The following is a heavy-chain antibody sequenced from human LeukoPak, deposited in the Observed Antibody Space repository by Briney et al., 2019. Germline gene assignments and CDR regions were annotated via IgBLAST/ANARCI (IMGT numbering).Heavy chain of an antibody. CDR3: ARGIFPPFCGGDCYSGYFDY. CDR1: GYTFNGYY. CDR2: INPNSGDT. J-gene: IGHJ4*02. Sequence: ASVTVSCKASGYTFNGYYMHWVRQAPGQGLEWMGWINPNSGDTKNAQKFQGRVAMTRDTSISTAYIELSRLRSDDTAVYYCARGIFPPFCGGDCYSGYFDYWGQGTLVTVSS. D-gene: IGHD2-21*02. V-gene: IGHV1-2*02.